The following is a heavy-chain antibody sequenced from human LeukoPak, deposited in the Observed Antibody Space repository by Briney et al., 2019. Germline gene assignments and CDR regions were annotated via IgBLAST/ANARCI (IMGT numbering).Heavy chain of an antibody. J-gene: IGHJ4*02. D-gene: IGHD1-1*01. Sequence: AETLSLTCAVYGGSFSGYYWSWIRQPPGKGLEWIGEINHSGSTAYNPSLKSRVTISVDTSKNQFSLKLNSVTAADTAVYYCARYNYVNSAVDYWGQGTLVTVSA. CDR1: GGSFSGYY. CDR2: INHSGST. CDR3: ARYNYVNSAVDY. V-gene: IGHV4-34*01.